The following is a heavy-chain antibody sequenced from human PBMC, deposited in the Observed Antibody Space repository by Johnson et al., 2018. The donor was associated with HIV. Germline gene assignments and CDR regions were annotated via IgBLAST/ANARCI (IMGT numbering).Heavy chain of an antibody. V-gene: IGHV3-66*03. CDR2: IYSGGST. CDR1: GFTVSSNY. J-gene: IGHJ3*02. CDR3: ARGRWLHLGAFDI. Sequence: VQLVESGGGLNQPGGSLRLSCAASGFTVSSNYMSWVRQAPGKGLEWVSVIYSGGSTYYADSVKGRFTISRDNSKNTLYLQMNSLRAEDTAVYYCARGRWLHLGAFDIWGQGTMVTVSS. D-gene: IGHD5-24*01.